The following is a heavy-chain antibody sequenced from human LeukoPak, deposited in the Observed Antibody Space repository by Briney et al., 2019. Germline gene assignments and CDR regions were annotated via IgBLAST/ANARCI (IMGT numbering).Heavy chain of an antibody. CDR3: ARADSSGWYADFDY. CDR2: INAGNGNT. V-gene: IGHV1-3*01. Sequence: ASVKVSCKASGYTFTGYYMHWVRQAPGQRLEWMGWINAGNGNTKYSQKFQGRVTITRDTSASTAYMELSSLRSEDTAVYYCARADSSGWYADFDYWGQGTLVTVSS. D-gene: IGHD6-19*01. CDR1: GYTFTGYY. J-gene: IGHJ4*02.